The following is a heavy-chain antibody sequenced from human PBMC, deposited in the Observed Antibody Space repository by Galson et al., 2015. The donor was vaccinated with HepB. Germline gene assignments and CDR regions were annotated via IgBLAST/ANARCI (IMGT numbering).Heavy chain of an antibody. J-gene: IGHJ4*02. CDR3: ARHYYGGPNFDY. CDR2: FSYSGTT. CDR1: GGSISSSSYY. V-gene: IGHV4-39*01. D-gene: IGHD4-23*01. Sequence: ETLSLTCTVSGGSISSSSYYWGWIRQPPGKGLEWIGSFSYSGTTYYNPSLKSRVTISVDTPKSQFSLKLTSVTAADTAVYYCARHYYGGPNFDYWGQGTLVTVSS.